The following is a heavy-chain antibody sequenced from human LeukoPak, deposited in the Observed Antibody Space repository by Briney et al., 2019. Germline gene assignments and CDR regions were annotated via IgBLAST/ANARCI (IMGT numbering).Heavy chain of an antibody. V-gene: IGHV4-59*11. D-gene: IGHD3-22*01. J-gene: IGHJ4*02. CDR3: ARGTGFYDSSGHYYWGYFDS. Sequence: SETLSLTCTVSGGSISSHYWSWFRQTPGERPEWIAFIYYSGTTNYNPSLKGRVTISIDSSKNQFSLKLSSVTAADTAIYYCARGTGFYDSSGHYYWGYFDSWGQGTLVPVSS. CDR2: IYYSGTT. CDR1: GGSISSHY.